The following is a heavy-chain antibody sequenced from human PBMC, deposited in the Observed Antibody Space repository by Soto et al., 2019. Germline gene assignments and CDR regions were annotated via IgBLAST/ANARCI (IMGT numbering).Heavy chain of an antibody. Sequence: SETLSLTCTVSGASITTYYWSWIRQPPGKGLEWIGYISYSGSTDYNPSLKSRVTISFDASKNQISLQVRSATAADAAVYYCARDLKEYCSDGKCNWFDPWGQGTLVTAS. CDR3: ARDLKEYCSDGKCNWFDP. J-gene: IGHJ5*02. V-gene: IGHV4-59*01. CDR2: ISYSGST. D-gene: IGHD2-15*01. CDR1: GASITTYY.